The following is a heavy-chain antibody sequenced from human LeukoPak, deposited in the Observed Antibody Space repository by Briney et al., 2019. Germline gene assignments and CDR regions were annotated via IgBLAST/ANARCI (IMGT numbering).Heavy chain of an antibody. CDR1: GFSFSSYG. Sequence: GRSLRLSCAASGFSFSSYGMHWVRQTPGKGLEWVAVMSFDGSNIYYGDSVKGRFTISRDNSKNTLYLQMNSLRVEDTALYYCAKVTPGSTARKSGLDFWGQGTLVTVPS. CDR3: AKVTPGSTARKSGLDF. D-gene: IGHD2-21*02. V-gene: IGHV3-30*18. CDR2: MSFDGSNI. J-gene: IGHJ4*02.